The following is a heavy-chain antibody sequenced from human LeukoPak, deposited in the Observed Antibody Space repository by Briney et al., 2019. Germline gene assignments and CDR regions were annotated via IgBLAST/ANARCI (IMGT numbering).Heavy chain of an antibody. V-gene: IGHV4-59*01. CDR3: ARLAPGNYDILTGDPKVVFDY. J-gene: IGHJ4*02. CDR2: VHSSGST. D-gene: IGHD3-9*01. Sequence: ASETLSLTCSVSGGSISSFFWSWIRQPPGKGLEWIGYVHSSGSTKYNPSLKSRLIISVDMSKNQFSLKLRSVSVTDTAVYYCARLAPGNYDILTGDPKVVFDYWGQGALVTVSS. CDR1: GGSISSFF.